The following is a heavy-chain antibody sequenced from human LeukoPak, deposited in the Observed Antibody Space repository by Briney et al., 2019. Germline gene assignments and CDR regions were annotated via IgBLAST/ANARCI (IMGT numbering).Heavy chain of an antibody. CDR1: GYTFTSYG. V-gene: IGHV1-18*01. CDR2: ISAYNGNT. J-gene: IGHJ6*02. CDR3: ARERYSSSWYRLDYYYYYGMDV. Sequence: ASVKVSCKASGYTFTSYGISWVRQAPGQGLEWMGWISAYNGNTNYAQKLQGGVTMTTDTSTSTAYMELRSLRSDDTAVYYCARERYSSSWYRLDYYYYYGMDVWGQGTTVTVSS. D-gene: IGHD6-13*01.